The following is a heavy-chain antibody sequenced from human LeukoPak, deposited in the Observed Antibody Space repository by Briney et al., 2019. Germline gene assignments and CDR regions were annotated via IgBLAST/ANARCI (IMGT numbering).Heavy chain of an antibody. J-gene: IGHJ3*02. CDR1: GGSISSYY. CDR3: ARPLPPEISAAGPAHDAFDI. Sequence: SETLSLTCTVSGGSISSYYWSWIRQPAGKGLEWIGRIYTSGSTNYNPSLKSRVTMSVDTSKNQFSLKLSSVTAADTAVYYCARPLPPEISAAGPAHDAFDIWGQGTMVTVSS. D-gene: IGHD6-13*01. V-gene: IGHV4-4*07. CDR2: IYTSGST.